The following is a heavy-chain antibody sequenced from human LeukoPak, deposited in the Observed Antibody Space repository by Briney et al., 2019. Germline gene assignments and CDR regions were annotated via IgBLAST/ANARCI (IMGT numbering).Heavy chain of an antibody. CDR1: GFIVTNVW. D-gene: IGHD3-10*01. V-gene: IGHV3-15*01. CDR3: TADPPGDGQVLDY. Sequence: GGSLRLSCAASGFIVTNVWISWVRQAPGKVLEWVGHIRKKADDGKTDYAAPVKGRFTIRRDDSPKTLFLEMSGLKPEDTAVYYCTADPPGDGQVLDYWGQGTLVAVSS. J-gene: IGHJ4*02. CDR2: IRKKADDGKT.